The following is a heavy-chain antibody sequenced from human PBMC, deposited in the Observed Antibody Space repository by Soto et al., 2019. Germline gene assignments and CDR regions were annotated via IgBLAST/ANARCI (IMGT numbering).Heavy chain of an antibody. CDR3: ARAVAGASSH. CDR1: GFSMSDYW. D-gene: IGHD2-2*01. CDR2: INQDGSVK. Sequence: PGGSLRLSCAASGFSMSDYWMSWVRQAPGKGLEWVANINQDGSVKYYVDSVKGRFTISRDYAKNSVYLQMNSLTAEDTAVYYCARAVAGASSHWGQGTVVTVSS. J-gene: IGHJ4*02. V-gene: IGHV3-7*01.